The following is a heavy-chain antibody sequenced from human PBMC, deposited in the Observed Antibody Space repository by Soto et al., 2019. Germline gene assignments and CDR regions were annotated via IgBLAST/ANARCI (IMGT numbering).Heavy chain of an antibody. CDR2: IFHGGNT. CDR1: GFFISSGNY. CDR3: ARARWYDAFDV. D-gene: IGHD2-15*01. Sequence: SETLSLTCAVSGFFISSGNYWGWIRKPPGKGLEWIGSIFHGGNTYYNPSLKSRVTISVDMPKNQFSLKLNSVTAADTAVYYCARARWYDAFDVWGQGTVVTVS. V-gene: IGHV4-38-2*01. J-gene: IGHJ3*01.